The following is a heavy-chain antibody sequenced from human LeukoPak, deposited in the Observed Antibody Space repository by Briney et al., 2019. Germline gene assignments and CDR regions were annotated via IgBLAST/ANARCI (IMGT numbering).Heavy chain of an antibody. J-gene: IGHJ6*02. CDR1: GLTFSSYS. V-gene: IGHV3-48*01. CDR3: ARLRYYAMDV. Sequence: GGSLRLSCAASGLTFSSYSMNCVRHAPGKGREWVSYISGGSSTIYYADSVKGRFTISRDNAKNSLYLQMTSLRAEDTAVYYCARLRYYAMDVWGQGTTVIVSS. CDR2: ISGGSSTI.